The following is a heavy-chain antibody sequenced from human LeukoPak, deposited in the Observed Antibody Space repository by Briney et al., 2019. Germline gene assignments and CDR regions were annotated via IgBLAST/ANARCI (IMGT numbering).Heavy chain of an antibody. Sequence: SETLSLTCTVSGGSIISTDYYWGWIRQPPGKGLEWIASMHYSGNTHVNPTLKSRVTISVDASKNQLSLYLNSVTAADTGVYYCSRSCGSTSCSDGDWFDPWGQGTLVTVSS. J-gene: IGHJ5*02. CDR1: GGSIISTDYY. D-gene: IGHD2-2*01. CDR2: MHYSGNT. CDR3: SRSCGSTSCSDGDWFDP. V-gene: IGHV4-39*01.